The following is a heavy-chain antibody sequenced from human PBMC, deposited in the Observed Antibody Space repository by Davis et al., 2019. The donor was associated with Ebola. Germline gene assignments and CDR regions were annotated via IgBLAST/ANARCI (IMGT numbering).Heavy chain of an antibody. CDR3: ARHGVVAARFDY. J-gene: IGHJ4*02. Sequence: GESLKISCAASGFTFSSNYMSWVRHAPGKGLEWVSVIYSGGCTYYGDSVKGRFTISRDNSKNTLYLQMNSLRAEDTAVYYCARHGVVAARFDYWGQGTLVTVSS. CDR1: GFTFSSNY. V-gene: IGHV3-66*04. D-gene: IGHD2-15*01. CDR2: IYSGGCT.